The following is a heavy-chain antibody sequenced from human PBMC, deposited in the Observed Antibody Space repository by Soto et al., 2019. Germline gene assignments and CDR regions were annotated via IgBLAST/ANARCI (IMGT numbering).Heavy chain of an antibody. CDR3: ARGGWEAYY. V-gene: IGHV3-7*04. D-gene: IGHD1-26*01. Sequence: EVQLVESGGGLVQPGGSLRLSCAASGFLFGDYWMSWVRQVPGKGLEWVANVKQDGNEKYYLDSVRGRFTISRVNAESSVFLQMNDLRAEDAAVYYCARGGWEAYYWGQGVQVTVSS. J-gene: IGHJ4*02. CDR1: GFLFGDYW. CDR2: VKQDGNEK.